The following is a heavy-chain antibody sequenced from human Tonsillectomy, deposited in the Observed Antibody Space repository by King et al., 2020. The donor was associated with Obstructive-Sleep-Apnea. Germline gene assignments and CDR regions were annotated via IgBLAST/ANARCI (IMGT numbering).Heavy chain of an antibody. CDR3: AREFLEGYYYYYGMDV. CDR1: GFTFSSYN. CDR2: ISSSSNYI. J-gene: IGHJ6*02. D-gene: IGHD3-3*01. Sequence: VQLVESGGGLVKPGGSLRLSCAASGFTFSSYNMNWVRQAPGKGLEWVSSISSSSNYIYYVDSVKGRFTISRDNAKNSLYLQMKSLRAEDTAVYYCAREFLEGYYYYYGMDVWGQGTTVTVSS. V-gene: IGHV3-21*01.